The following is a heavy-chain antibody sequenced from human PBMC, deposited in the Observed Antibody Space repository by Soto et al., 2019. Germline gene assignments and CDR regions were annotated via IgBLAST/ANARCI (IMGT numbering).Heavy chain of an antibody. D-gene: IGHD5-18*01. J-gene: IGHJ6*02. CDR2: ISYDGSNK. V-gene: IGHV3-30*18. CDR1: GFTFSSYG. CDR3: AKDTGGSAMVAWFYYGMDV. Sequence: PGGSLRLSCAASGFTFSSYGLHWVRQAPGKGLEWVAVISYDGSNKYYVDSVKGRFTISRDNSKNTVYLQMSSLRGEDTAVYYCAKDTGGSAMVAWFYYGMDVWGQGTTVTV.